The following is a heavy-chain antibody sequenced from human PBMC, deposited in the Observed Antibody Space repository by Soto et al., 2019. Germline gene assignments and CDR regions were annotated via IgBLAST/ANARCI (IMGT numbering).Heavy chain of an antibody. J-gene: IGHJ6*02. V-gene: IGHV3-13*01. Sequence: PRGSLRLSSAPHCLRFYGSDMHLFRQAPGKNLEWVAAISTAGDTYYLGSVKGRFTISREDAKNSLSLQMNSLRVGDTAVYYCARGGDRFDGMDVWGQGT. CDR1: CLRFYGSD. CDR2: ISTAGDT. D-gene: IGHD3-16*01. CDR3: ARGGDRFDGMDV.